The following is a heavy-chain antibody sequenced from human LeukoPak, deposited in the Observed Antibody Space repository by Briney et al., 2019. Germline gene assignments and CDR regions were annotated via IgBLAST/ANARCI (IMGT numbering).Heavy chain of an antibody. CDR3: AKSAKYSGSYYVYFDY. CDR1: GFTFSSYA. V-gene: IGHV3-23*01. Sequence: PGGYLRLSCAASGFTFSSYAMSWVRQAPGKGLEWVSAISGSGGSTYYADSVKGRFTISRDNSKNTLYLQMNSLRAEDTAVYYCAKSAKYSGSYYVYFDYWGQGTLVTVSS. CDR2: ISGSGGST. J-gene: IGHJ4*02. D-gene: IGHD1-26*01.